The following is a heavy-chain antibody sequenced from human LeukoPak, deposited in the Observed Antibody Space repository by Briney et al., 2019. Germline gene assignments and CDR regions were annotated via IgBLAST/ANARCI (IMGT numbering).Heavy chain of an antibody. CDR2: INHIGST. J-gene: IGHJ6*03. CDR3: ARARGTMVRGVIGVGYYYYMDV. CDR1: GGSFSGYY. D-gene: IGHD3-10*01. Sequence: SETLSLTCAVYGGSFSGYYWSWISQPPGKGRGWVGEINHIGSTNYNPSLKGRVSIPVDTSKNQFSLKLSSVTAAETAVYYCARARGTMVRGVIGVGYYYYMDVWGKGTTVSVSS. V-gene: IGHV4-34*01.